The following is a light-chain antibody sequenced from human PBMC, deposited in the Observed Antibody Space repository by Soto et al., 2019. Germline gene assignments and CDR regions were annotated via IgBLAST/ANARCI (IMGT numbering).Light chain of an antibody. CDR3: AAWDDSLNGPV. CDR2: SDN. CDR1: SSNIGSNT. J-gene: IGLJ2*01. V-gene: IGLV1-44*01. Sequence: QAVVTQPPSASGTPGQRVTISCSGSSSNIGSNTVNWYQQLPGTAPKLLIYSDNQRPSGVPDRFSGAKSGTSASLAISGLQSEDEAEYYCAAWDDSLNGPVFGGGTKRTVL.